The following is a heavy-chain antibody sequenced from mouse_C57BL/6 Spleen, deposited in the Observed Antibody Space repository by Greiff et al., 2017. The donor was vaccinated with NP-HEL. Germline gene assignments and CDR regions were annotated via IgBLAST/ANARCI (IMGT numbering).Heavy chain of an antibody. V-gene: IGHV1-61*01. Sequence: QVQLQQPGAELVRPGSSVKLSCKASGYTFTSYWMDWVKQRPGQGLEWIGNIYPSDSETHYNQKFKDKATLTVDKSSSTAYMQLSSLTSEDSAVYYCARRVRQYYFDYWGQGTTLTVSS. J-gene: IGHJ2*01. CDR2: IYPSDSET. CDR1: GYTFTSYW. CDR3: ARRVRQYYFDY. D-gene: IGHD1-1*01.